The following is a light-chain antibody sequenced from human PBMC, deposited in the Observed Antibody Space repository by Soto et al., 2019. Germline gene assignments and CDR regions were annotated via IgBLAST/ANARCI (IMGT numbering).Light chain of an antibody. J-gene: IGKJ1*01. V-gene: IGKV1-5*01. CDR2: DAS. Sequence: DIQMTQSPSTLSASVGDRVTITCRASQSINSWLAWYQQKPGKAPKLLIYDASSLESGVPSRFSGSGSGTEFTLTISSLQPDDFASYYCQQFNTNSPTFGQGTKVEI. CDR1: QSINSW. CDR3: QQFNTNSPT.